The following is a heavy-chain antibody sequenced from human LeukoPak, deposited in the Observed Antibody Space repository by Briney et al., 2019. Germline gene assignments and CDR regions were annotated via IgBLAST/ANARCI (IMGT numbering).Heavy chain of an antibody. CDR2: ISGGGSST. CDR1: GFTFTTYG. CDR3: AKSRSDWTHFDY. D-gene: IGHD1-26*01. Sequence: PGGSLRLSCAASGFTFTTYGMSWVRQAPGKGLEWVSTISGGGSSTYYADSVRGRFTISRDNSKNTLSLQMNSLRAEDTAMYYCAKSRSDWTHFDYWGQGTLVTVSS. J-gene: IGHJ4*02. V-gene: IGHV3-23*01.